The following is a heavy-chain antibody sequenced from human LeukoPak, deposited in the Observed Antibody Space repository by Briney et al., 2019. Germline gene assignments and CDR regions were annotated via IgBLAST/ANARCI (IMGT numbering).Heavy chain of an antibody. CDR3: ARDLRGSSSWYSSYYYYMDV. J-gene: IGHJ6*03. CDR1: GGSISSYY. Sequence: PSETLSLTCTVSGGSISSYYWSWIRQPAGKGLEGIGRIYISGSTNYNPSLKSRDTMSVDTSKNQFSLKLSSVTAADTAVYYCARDLRGSSSWYSSYYYYMDVWGKGTTVTVSS. CDR2: IYISGST. V-gene: IGHV4-4*07. D-gene: IGHD6-13*01.